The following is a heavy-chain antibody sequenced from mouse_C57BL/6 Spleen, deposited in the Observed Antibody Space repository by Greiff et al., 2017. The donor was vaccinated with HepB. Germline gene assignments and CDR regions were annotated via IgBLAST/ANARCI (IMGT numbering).Heavy chain of an antibody. J-gene: IGHJ2*01. Sequence: EVQLQQSGPELVKPGASVKISCKASGYSFTGYYMNWVKQSPEKSLEWIGEINPSTGGTTYNQKFKAKATLTVDKSSSTAYMQLKSLTSEDSAVYYCARSTITTVAPFDYWGQGTTLTVSS. CDR3: ARSTITTVAPFDY. CDR1: GYSFTGYY. D-gene: IGHD1-1*01. V-gene: IGHV1-42*01. CDR2: INPSTGGT.